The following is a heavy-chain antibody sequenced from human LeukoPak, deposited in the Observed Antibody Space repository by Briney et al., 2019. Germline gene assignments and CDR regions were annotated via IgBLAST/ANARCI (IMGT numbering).Heavy chain of an antibody. Sequence: GGSLRLSCAASGFTFSSYAMHWVRQAPGKGLEWVAVISYDGSNKYYADSVKGRFTISRDNSKNTLYLQMNSLRAEDTAVYYYARVPGYDSSGYFDYWGQGTLVTVSS. V-gene: IGHV3-30*04. CDR2: ISYDGSNK. J-gene: IGHJ4*02. CDR1: GFTFSSYA. CDR3: ARVPGYDSSGYFDY. D-gene: IGHD3-22*01.